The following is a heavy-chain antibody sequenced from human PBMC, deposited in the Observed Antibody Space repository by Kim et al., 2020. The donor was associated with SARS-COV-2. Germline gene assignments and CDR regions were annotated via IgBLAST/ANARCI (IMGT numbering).Heavy chain of an antibody. CDR2: IKHDGSEK. V-gene: IGHV3-7*01. CDR1: GFTFSSYG. CDR3: ARLLPRDFGRRPAHYYYG. D-gene: IGHD3-22*01. J-gene: IGHJ6*01. Sequence: GGSLRLSCAASGFTFSSYGMSWVRQAPGKGLEWVANIKHDGSEKYYVDSVKGRFTISRDNAKNTLYLQMNSLRAEDTAVYYCARLLPRDFGRRPAHYYYG.